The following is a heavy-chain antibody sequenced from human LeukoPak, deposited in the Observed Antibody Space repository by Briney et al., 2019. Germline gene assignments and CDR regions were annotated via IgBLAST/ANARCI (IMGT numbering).Heavy chain of an antibody. J-gene: IGHJ4*02. CDR3: ASYCSRTSCYYFDY. Sequence: GASVKVSCKASGYTLTDYAMNWVRQAPGQGLEWMGWINTNTGNPTYAQGFTGRFVFSLDTSVSTAYLQIGSLQAEDTAVYYCASYCSRTSCYYFDYWGQGTLATVSS. CDR2: INTNTGNP. D-gene: IGHD2-2*01. CDR1: GYTLTDYA. V-gene: IGHV7-4-1*01.